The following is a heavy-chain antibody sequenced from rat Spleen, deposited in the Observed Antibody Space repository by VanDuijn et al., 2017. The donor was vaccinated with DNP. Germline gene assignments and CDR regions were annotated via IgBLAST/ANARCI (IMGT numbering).Heavy chain of an antibody. V-gene: IGHV4-2*01. CDR3: AKGPNYGGWSDYFDY. J-gene: IGHJ2*01. D-gene: IGHD1-11*01. Sequence: EVKLVESGGGLVQPGRSLKLSCAASGFNFNDYWMAWVWQAPGKGLEWIGEINKDGSTINYSPSLKEKITISRDNAQNTLYLQMSKLGSEDTAIYYCAKGPNYGGWSDYFDYWGQGVMVTVSS. CDR1: GFNFNDYW. CDR2: INKDGSTI.